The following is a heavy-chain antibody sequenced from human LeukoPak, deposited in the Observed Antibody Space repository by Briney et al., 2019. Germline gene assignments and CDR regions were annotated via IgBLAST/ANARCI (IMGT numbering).Heavy chain of an antibody. J-gene: IGHJ4*02. D-gene: IGHD2/OR15-2a*01. CDR3: SEGYFEPFAH. Sequence: SETLSLTCTVSGGSISSDYWSWIRQLPGKRLEWIGCLSYTGKTDYNPSLTSRVAISLGTSKNQVSLKLRSVTAADTAVYYCSEGYFEPFAHWGQGILVTVSS. CDR1: GGSISSDY. CDR2: LSYTGKT. V-gene: IGHV4-59*01.